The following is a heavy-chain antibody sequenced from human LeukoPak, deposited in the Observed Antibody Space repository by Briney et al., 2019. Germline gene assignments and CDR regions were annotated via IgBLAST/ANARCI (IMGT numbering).Heavy chain of an antibody. V-gene: IGHV3-21*01. J-gene: IGHJ4*02. CDR2: ISSSSSSYI. Sequence: GGSLRLSCAASGFTFRSYSMNWVRQAPGKGLEWVSSISSSSSSYIHYADSVKGRFTISRDNAKNSLYLQMNSLRAEDTAVYYCAREDLTSYYYDSSGSLDYWGQGTLVTVSS. CDR1: GFTFRSYS. D-gene: IGHD3-22*01. CDR3: AREDLTSYYYDSSGSLDY.